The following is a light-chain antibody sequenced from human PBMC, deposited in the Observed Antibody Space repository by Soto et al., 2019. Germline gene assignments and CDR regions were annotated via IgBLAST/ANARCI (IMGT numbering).Light chain of an antibody. J-gene: IGKJ1*01. V-gene: IGKV1-39*01. Sequence: DIQMTQSPSSLSASVGDRVTITCRATQSISSNLNWYQQKPGKAPKLLIYAASSLQSGVPSRVSGSGSGTDITLTISSLQTEDFATDYGPQSYSTPWTFGQGTEVEIK. CDR3: PQSYSTPWT. CDR1: QSISSN. CDR2: AAS.